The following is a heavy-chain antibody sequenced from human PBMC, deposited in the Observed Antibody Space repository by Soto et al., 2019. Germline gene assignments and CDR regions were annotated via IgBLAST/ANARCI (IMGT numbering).Heavy chain of an antibody. V-gene: IGHV1-58*01. J-gene: IGHJ3*02. CDR3: ARHQGWLATWGRSFLAFDI. D-gene: IGHD3-3*02. CDR2: IVVGSGNT. Sequence: SVKVSCKASGFTFTSSAVQWVRQARGQRLEWIGWIVVGSGNTNYAQKFQERVTITRDMSTSTAYMELSSLRSEDTAVYYCARHQGWLATWGRSFLAFDIWGQGTMVTVSS. CDR1: GFTFTSSA.